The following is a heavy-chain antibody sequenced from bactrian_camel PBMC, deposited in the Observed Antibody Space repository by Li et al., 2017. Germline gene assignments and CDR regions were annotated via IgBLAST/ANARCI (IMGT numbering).Heavy chain of an antibody. J-gene: IGHJ4*01. CDR1: GFTFSTYD. V-gene: IGHV3S40*01. CDR2: INSGDGST. CDR3: ATGSAYFSGGFYRSQAFQR. Sequence: VQLVESGGGLVQPGGSLRLSCAASGFTFSTYDIYWVHQTPGKELEWVSAINSGDGSTHYADSVKGRFTFSRDNAKSTVYLQLNSLKTEDTAMYYCATGSAYFSGGFYRSQAFQRWDLGTQVTVS. D-gene: IGHD2*01.